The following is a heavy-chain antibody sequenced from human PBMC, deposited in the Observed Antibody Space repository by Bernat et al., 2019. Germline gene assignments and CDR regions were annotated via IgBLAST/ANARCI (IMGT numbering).Heavy chain of an antibody. CDR1: GFTFSNYG. Sequence: EVQLVESGGGLVQPGGSLRLSCAASGFTFSNYGLSWVRQAPGKGLEWVSSIRGSDSGTYYAASVKGRFTISRDNSRSTLYLQMNSLRAEDTAVYYCARGTSTSAPYMDVWGKGTTVTVSS. CDR2: IRGSDSGT. CDR3: ARGTSTSAPYMDV. J-gene: IGHJ6*03. V-gene: IGHV3-23*04.